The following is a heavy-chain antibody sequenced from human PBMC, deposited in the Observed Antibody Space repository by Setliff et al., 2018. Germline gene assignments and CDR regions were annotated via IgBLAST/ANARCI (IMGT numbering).Heavy chain of an antibody. CDR1: GGSISSYY. J-gene: IGHJ6*03. CDR3: AREQWLDPPGYYYMDV. CDR2: IYIGGSA. Sequence: SETLSLTCTVSGGSISSYYWSWIRQPAGKGLEWIGHIYIGGSANYNPPPKSRVTMSIDTSKNQFSLKLNSVTAADMAVYYCAREQWLDPPGYYYMDVWAKGTTVTVSS. V-gene: IGHV4-4*07. D-gene: IGHD6-19*01.